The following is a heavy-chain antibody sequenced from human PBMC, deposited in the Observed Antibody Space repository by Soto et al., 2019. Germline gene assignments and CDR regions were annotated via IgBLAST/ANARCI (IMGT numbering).Heavy chain of an antibody. CDR1: GFTFSSYA. J-gene: IGHJ4*02. Sequence: GGSLRLSCVASGFTFSSYAMSWVRQAPGKGLEWVSAISGSGGSTYYADSVKGRFTISRDNSKNTLYLQMNSLRAEDTAVYYCAKGSYSGSYYYFDYWGQGTLVTVSS. D-gene: IGHD1-26*01. CDR3: AKGSYSGSYYYFDY. V-gene: IGHV3-23*01. CDR2: ISGSGGST.